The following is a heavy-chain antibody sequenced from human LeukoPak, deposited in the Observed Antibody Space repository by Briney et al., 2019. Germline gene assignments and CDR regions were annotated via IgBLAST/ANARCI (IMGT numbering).Heavy chain of an antibody. D-gene: IGHD6-19*01. Sequence: PSETLSLTCAVYGGSFSSYYWSWIRQPPGKGLEWIGYIYYSGSTNYNPSLKSRVTISVDTSKNQFSLKLSSVTAADTAVYYCARGGIAVAGTIWFDPWGQGTLVTVSS. J-gene: IGHJ5*02. CDR2: IYYSGST. CDR3: ARGGIAVAGTIWFDP. V-gene: IGHV4-59*01. CDR1: GGSFSSYY.